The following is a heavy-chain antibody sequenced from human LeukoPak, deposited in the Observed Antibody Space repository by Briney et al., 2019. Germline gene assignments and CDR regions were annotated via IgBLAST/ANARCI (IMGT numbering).Heavy chain of an antibody. J-gene: IGHJ6*02. D-gene: IGHD3-22*01. CDR1: GFTFSSYG. Sequence: GGSLRLSCAASGFTFSSYGMHWVRQAPGKGLEWVAVISYDGSNKYYADSVKGRFTISRDNSKNTLYLQMNSLRAEDTAVYYCAKEGYYYDSSGYNYCYGMDVWGQGTTVTVSS. CDR3: AKEGYYYDSSGYNYCYGMDV. CDR2: ISYDGSNK. V-gene: IGHV3-30*18.